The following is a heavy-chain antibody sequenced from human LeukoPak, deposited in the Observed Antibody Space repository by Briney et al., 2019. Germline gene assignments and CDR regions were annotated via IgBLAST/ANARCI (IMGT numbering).Heavy chain of an antibody. V-gene: IGHV3-30*02. CDR3: ARDQGGYSGYGKY. Sequence: PGGSLRLSCAASGFTFSSFGMHWVRQAPGKGLEWVAFILYDGTNKYYADSVKGRFTISRDNAKNSLYLQMNSLRAEDTAVYYCARDQGGYSGYGKYWGQGTLVTVSS. CDR1: GFTFSSFG. D-gene: IGHD5-12*01. CDR2: ILYDGTNK. J-gene: IGHJ4*02.